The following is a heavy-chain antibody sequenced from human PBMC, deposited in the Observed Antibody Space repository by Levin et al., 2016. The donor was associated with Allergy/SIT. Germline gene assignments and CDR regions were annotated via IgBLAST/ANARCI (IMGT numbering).Heavy chain of an antibody. Sequence: WIRQPPGKALEWLALIYWDDDKRYSPSLKSRLTITKDTSKNQVVLTMTNMDPVDTATYYCAHRQPRSIAAAGTDDFDYWGQGTLVTVSS. CDR3: AHRQPRSIAAAGTDDFDY. CDR2: IYWDDDK. J-gene: IGHJ4*02. D-gene: IGHD6-13*01. V-gene: IGHV2-5*02.